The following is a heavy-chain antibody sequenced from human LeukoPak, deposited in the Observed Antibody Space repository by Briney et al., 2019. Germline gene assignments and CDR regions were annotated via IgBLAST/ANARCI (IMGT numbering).Heavy chain of an antibody. Sequence: SETLSVTCTVSGGSISSRGYYWGWIRQPPGKGLEWVGHIYYDGSTYYNPSLKSRVTISVDTSKNQFSLKLSSVTAADTAVYNCARYSSAWFDPWGQGTLVTVSS. D-gene: IGHD6-25*01. CDR3: ARYSSAWFDP. V-gene: IGHV4-39*01. CDR2: IYYDGST. CDR1: GGSISSRGYY. J-gene: IGHJ5*02.